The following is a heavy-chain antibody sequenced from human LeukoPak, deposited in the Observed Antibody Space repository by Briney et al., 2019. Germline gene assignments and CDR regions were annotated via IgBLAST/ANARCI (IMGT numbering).Heavy chain of an antibody. D-gene: IGHD6-19*01. CDR1: GGSISSYY. CDR3: AGLIRALQGFDY. J-gene: IGHJ4*02. Sequence: SETLSLTCTVSGGSISSYYWSWIRQPPGKGLEWIGYIYYSGSTNYNPSLKSRVTISVDTSKNQFSLKLSSVTAADTAVYYCAGLIRALQGFDYWGQGTLVTVSS. CDR2: IYYSGST. V-gene: IGHV4-59*08.